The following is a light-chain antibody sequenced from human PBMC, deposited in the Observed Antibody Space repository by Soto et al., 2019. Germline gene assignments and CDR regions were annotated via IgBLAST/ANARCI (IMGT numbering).Light chain of an antibody. CDR1: QSVSTF. CDR2: AAS. J-gene: IGKJ4*01. Sequence: DIQMTQSPSSLSASVGDRVTITCRASQSVSTFLNWYQFKPGKAPKLLIYAASSLQRGVPSMFRGSGSGTDFTLSISSLQPEDFATHYCQQSYSSLLTFGGGTKVEI. CDR3: QQSYSSLLT. V-gene: IGKV1-39*01.